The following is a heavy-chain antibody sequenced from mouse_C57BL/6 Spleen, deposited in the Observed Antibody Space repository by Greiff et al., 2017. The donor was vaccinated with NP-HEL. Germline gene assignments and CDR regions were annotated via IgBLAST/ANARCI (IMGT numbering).Heavy chain of an antibody. V-gene: IGHV1-64*01. CDR3: AREKLDYCGY. CDR1: GYTFTSYW. Sequence: QVHVKQPGAELVKPGASVKLSCKASGYTFTSYWMHWVKQRPGQGLEWIGMIHPNSGSTNYNEKFKSKATLTVDKSSSTAYMQLSSLTSEDSAVYYCAREKLDYCGYWGQGTTLTVSS. J-gene: IGHJ2*01. D-gene: IGHD1-1*01. CDR2: IHPNSGST.